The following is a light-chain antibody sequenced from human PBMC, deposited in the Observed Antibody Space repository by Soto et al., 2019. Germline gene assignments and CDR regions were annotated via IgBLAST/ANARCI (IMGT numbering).Light chain of an antibody. CDR3: QQSGTSPRT. V-gene: IGKV3-20*01. CDR1: QSVTSSY. Sequence: EIVLTQSPVTLSLSPGERVTLSCRASQSVTSSYLAWYQHKPGQAPRLLIYGASRRATGIPDRFGGSGSRTDFTLTISRLEPEDFAVYYCQQSGTSPRTFGQGTKVEIK. J-gene: IGKJ1*01. CDR2: GAS.